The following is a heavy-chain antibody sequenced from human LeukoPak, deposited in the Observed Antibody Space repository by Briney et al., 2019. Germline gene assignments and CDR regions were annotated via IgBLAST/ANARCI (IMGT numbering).Heavy chain of an antibody. CDR1: GGSFRTGSYY. CDR2: VYYSGST. V-gene: IGHV4-61*03. CDR3: ARGGSAYVFDD. D-gene: IGHD2-15*01. Sequence: PSETLSLTCTVSGGSFRTGSYYWSWIRQPPGRGLEWIGYVYYSGSTNYNAPLKSRVAISLDPPKNHFSLKLSSVTAADTAVYYCARGGSAYVFDDWGQGGLVTVSS. J-gene: IGHJ4*02.